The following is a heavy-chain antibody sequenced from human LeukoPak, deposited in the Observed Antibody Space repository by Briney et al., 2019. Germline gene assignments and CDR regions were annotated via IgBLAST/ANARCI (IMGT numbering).Heavy chain of an antibody. CDR1: GFTFSGYS. CDR3: AKDHGDHAKNWYFDL. V-gene: IGHV3-48*01. J-gene: IGHJ2*01. D-gene: IGHD4-17*01. CDR2: ISSSSSTI. Sequence: GGSLRLSCAASGFTFSGYSMNWVRQAPGKGLEWVSYISSSSSTIYYADSVKGRFTISRDNSKNTLYLQMNSLRAEDTAVYYCAKDHGDHAKNWYFDLWGRGTLVTVSS.